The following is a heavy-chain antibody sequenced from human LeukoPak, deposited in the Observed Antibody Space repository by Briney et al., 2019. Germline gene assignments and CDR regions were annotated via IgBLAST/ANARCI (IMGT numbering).Heavy chain of an antibody. D-gene: IGHD4-23*01. V-gene: IGHV4-39*02. J-gene: IGHJ6*02. CDR1: GGSISSISSNNYH. CDR2: IYYSGST. CDR3: AREMGVVTAHGIDV. Sequence: PSETLSLTCIVSGGSISSISSNNYHWGWIRQPLGKGLEWFASIYYSGSTYYNPSLKSRVTISVDTSKNQFSLKLSSVTAADTALYYCAREMGVVTAHGIDVWGQGTTVTVSS.